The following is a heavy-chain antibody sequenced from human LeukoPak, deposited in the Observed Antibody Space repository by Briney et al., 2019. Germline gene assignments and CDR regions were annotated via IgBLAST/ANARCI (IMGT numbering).Heavy chain of an antibody. D-gene: IGHD1-7*01. J-gene: IGHJ3*02. CDR2: ISSSGSTI. Sequence: PGGSLRLSCAASGFTFSSYWMSWVRQAPGKGLEWVSYISSSGSTIYYADSVKGRFTISRDNAKNSLYLQMNSLRAEDTAVYYCARDSGNYLDAFDIWGQGTMVTVSS. CDR1: GFTFSSYW. V-gene: IGHV3-48*04. CDR3: ARDSGNYLDAFDI.